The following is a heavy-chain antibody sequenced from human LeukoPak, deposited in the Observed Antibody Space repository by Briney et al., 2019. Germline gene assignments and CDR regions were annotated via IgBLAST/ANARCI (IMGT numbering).Heavy chain of an antibody. CDR3: ARDTRGPLTTGTTVDY. CDR1: GFTFGDYY. V-gene: IGHV3-11*04. CDR2: ISSSGSTI. J-gene: IGHJ4*02. D-gene: IGHD1-1*01. Sequence: GGSLRLSCAASGFTFGDYYMSWIRQAPGKGLEWVSYISSSGSTIYYADSVKGRFTISRDNAKNSLYLQMNSLRAEDAAVYYCARDTRGPLTTGTTVDYWGQGTLVTVSS.